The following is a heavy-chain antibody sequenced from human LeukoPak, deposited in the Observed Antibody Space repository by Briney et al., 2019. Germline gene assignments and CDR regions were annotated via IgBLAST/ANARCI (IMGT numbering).Heavy chain of an antibody. CDR1: GFTFDDYA. Sequence: GGSLRLSCAASGFTFDDYAMHWVRQAPGKGLEWVSGISWNSGSIGYADSVKGRFTISRDNAKNSLYLQMNSLRAEDTALYYCAKVRIHGAFDIWGQGTMVTVSS. D-gene: IGHD2/OR15-2a*01. V-gene: IGHV3-9*01. CDR2: ISWNSGSI. J-gene: IGHJ3*02. CDR3: AKVRIHGAFDI.